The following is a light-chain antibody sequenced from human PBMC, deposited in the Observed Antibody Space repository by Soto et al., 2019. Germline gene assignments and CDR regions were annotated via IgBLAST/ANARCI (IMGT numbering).Light chain of an antibody. CDR1: QIVPSDY. CDR2: GAF. CDR3: QQYNNWPPKT. J-gene: IGKJ2*01. V-gene: IGKV3-20*01. Sequence: DIVLTQSPGTLSLSPGERVTLSCRASQIVPSDYLAWYHQEPGQAPRLLIYGAFNRATGIPDRFSGSGSGTDFTLSISSLQSEDFAVYYCQQYNNWPPKTFGQGTKLEIK.